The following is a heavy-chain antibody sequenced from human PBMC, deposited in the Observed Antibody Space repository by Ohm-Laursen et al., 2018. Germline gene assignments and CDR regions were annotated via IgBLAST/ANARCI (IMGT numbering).Heavy chain of an antibody. Sequence: LSLTCAASGFTFSKYDMHWVRQATGKGLEWVSSITTSGDTFHPGSVKGRFTISRDNVQNSLYLQMNSLTAGDTAVYYCARAAEYYDSSGYYLGYYYYAMDVWGQGATVTVS. V-gene: IGHV3-13*01. D-gene: IGHD3-22*01. CDR3: ARAAEYYDSSGYYLGYYYYAMDV. CDR1: GFTFSKYD. J-gene: IGHJ6*02. CDR2: ITTSGDT.